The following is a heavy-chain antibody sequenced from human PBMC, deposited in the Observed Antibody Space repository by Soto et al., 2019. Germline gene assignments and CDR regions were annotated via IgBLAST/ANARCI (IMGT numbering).Heavy chain of an antibody. CDR1: GFTFSSYA. V-gene: IGHV3-23*01. CDR3: AKDHTRGYSYGYSFDY. J-gene: IGHJ4*02. Sequence: PGGSLRLSCAASGFTFSSYAMSWVRQAPGKGLEWVSAISGSGGSTYCADSVKGRFTISRDNSKNTLYLQMNSLRAEDTAVYYCAKDHTRGYSYGYSFDYWGQGTLVTVSS. CDR2: ISGSGGST. D-gene: IGHD5-18*01.